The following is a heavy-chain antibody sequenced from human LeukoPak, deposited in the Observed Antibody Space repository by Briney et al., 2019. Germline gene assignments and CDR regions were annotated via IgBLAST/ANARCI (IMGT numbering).Heavy chain of an antibody. V-gene: IGHV4-59*01. Sequence: SETLSLTCTVSGGSLSSYYWSWIRQPPGKGLEWIGYIYYSGSTNYNPSLKSRVTISVDTSKNQFSLRLTSVTAADTAVYSCARTVGDGYNDYWGQGPLVTVSS. CDR3: ARTVGDGYNDY. D-gene: IGHD5-24*01. J-gene: IGHJ4*02. CDR2: IYYSGST. CDR1: GGSLSSYY.